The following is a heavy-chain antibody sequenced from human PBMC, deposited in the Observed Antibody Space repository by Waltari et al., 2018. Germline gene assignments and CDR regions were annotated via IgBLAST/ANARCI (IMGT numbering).Heavy chain of an antibody. V-gene: IGHV4-39*01. Sequence: QLQLQESGPGLVKPSETLSLTCSVSGGSISSSRYYWGWIRQSPGKGLEWIGSIYYSGSIYYNPTLQSRVTISGDTSKNQFSPNLSSVTAADTAVYYCARHWKRNGYRFDPWGQGTRVNVSS. CDR3: ARHWKRNGYRFDP. CDR2: IYYSGSI. J-gene: IGHJ5*02. CDR1: GGSISSSRYY. D-gene: IGHD5-12*01.